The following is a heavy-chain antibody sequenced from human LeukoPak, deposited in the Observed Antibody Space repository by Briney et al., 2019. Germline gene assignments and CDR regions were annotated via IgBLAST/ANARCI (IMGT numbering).Heavy chain of an antibody. V-gene: IGHV3-7*01. CDR1: GVTFSDYW. D-gene: IGHD1-26*01. CDR2: IKQGGSEK. CDR3: ARSEPGFTRFDP. J-gene: IGHJ5*02. Sequence: GGSLRLSCAASGVTFSDYWMSWVRQAPGKGLEWVANIKQGGSEKYYVDSVRGRFTISRDNAKNSLYLQMNSLRAKDTAVYYCARSEPGFTRFDPWGQGTLVTFSS.